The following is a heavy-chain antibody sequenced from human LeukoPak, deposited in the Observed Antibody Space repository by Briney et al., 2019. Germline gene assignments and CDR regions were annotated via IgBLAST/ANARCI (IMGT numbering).Heavy chain of an antibody. D-gene: IGHD2-15*01. CDR1: GFTFSSYA. V-gene: IGHV3-23*01. CDR2: ISGGGGST. Sequence: GGSLRLSCAASGFTFSSYAMSWVRQAPGKGLEWVSAISGGGGSTYYADSVKGRFTISRDNPNNTLYLQMNSLRAEDTAVYYCAKDAVVVVAATYYYYMDVWGKGTTVTVSS. CDR3: AKDAVVVVAATYYYYMDV. J-gene: IGHJ6*03.